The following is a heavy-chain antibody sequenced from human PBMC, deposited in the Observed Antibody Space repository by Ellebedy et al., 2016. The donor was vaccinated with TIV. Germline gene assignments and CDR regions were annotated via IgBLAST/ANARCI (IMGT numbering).Heavy chain of an antibody. J-gene: IGHJ4*02. CDR2: VYYTGIT. CDR1: GGSITRSSFY. V-gene: IGHV4-39*01. Sequence: SETLSLTCTVSGGSITRSSFYWGWIRQTPGKGLEWIGSVYYTGITNYNPSLTSRVTISVDTSKNQFSLKLSSVTATDTAVYYCARQRAPLDYWGQGTLVTVSS. CDR3: ARQRAPLDY.